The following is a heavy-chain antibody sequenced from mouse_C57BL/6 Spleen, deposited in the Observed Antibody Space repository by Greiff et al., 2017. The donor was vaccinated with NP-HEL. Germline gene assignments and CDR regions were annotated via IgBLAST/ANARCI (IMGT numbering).Heavy chain of an antibody. V-gene: IGHV1-85*01. J-gene: IGHJ3*01. CDR2: IYPRDGST. CDR3: ARSRQLRLRLFAY. CDR1: GYTFTSYD. Sequence: QVHVKQSGPELVKPGASVKLSCKASGYTFTSYDINWVKQRPGQGLEWIGWIYPRDGSTKYNEKFKGKATLTVDTSSSTAYMELHSLTSEDSAVYFCARSRQLRLRLFAYWGQGTLVTVSA. D-gene: IGHD3-2*02.